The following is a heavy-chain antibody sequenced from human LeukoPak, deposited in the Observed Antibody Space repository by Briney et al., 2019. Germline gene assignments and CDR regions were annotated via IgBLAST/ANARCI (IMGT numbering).Heavy chain of an antibody. V-gene: IGHV3-23*01. J-gene: IGHJ4*02. Sequence: GGSLRLSCAASGFTFFTYTMSWVRQTPGKRLEWVSAVTGDGENTYYADSMKGRFTVSRDNSKNTLYLQMNSLRADDTAVYYCAKDLTPATVGDFDYWGQGTLVTVSS. CDR1: GFTFFTYT. CDR2: VTGDGENT. CDR3: AKDLTPATVGDFDY. D-gene: IGHD4-17*01.